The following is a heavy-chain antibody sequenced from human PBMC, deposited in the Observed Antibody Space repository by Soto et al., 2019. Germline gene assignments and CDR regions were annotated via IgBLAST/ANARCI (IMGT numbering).Heavy chain of an antibody. D-gene: IGHD2-15*01. CDR1: GAYMGDHDW. CDR2: ISPGGIA. V-gene: IGHV4-4*02. CDR3: ARNADCRGGAKGIVGWFAP. Sequence: QVHLQESGPGLVEPSGTLSLTCSVSGAYMGDHDWWTWVRQSPEKGLEWIGEISPGGIATYNPSHKNRVTISIERSKSQFYLTLNSLTAADTAMYYCARNADCRGGAKGIVGWFAPWGQGILVTVSS. J-gene: IGHJ5*02.